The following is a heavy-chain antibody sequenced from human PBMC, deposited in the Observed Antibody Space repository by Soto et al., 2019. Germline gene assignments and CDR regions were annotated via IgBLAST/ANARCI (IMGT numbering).Heavy chain of an antibody. D-gene: IGHD5-12*01. J-gene: IGHJ4*02. V-gene: IGHV4-59*01. CDR3: AAKRGATSFFDY. CDR2: IYYSGST. Sequence: SETLSLTCTVSGGSISSYYWSWIRQPPGKGLEWIGYIYYSGSTNYNPSLKSRVTISVDTSKNQFSLKLSSVTAADTAVYYCAAKRGATSFFDYWGQGTPVTVSS. CDR1: GGSISSYY.